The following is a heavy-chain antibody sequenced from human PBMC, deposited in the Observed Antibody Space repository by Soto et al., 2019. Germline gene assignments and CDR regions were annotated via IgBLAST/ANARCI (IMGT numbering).Heavy chain of an antibody. CDR2: IYYSGST. CDR1: GGSISSSSYY. Sequence: SETLSLTCTVSGGSISSSSYYWGWIRQPPGKGLEWIGSIYYSGSTYYNPSLKSRVTISVDTSKNQFSLKLSSVTAADTAVYYCARDWRFGPDYWGQGTLVTVS. D-gene: IGHD3-10*01. V-gene: IGHV4-39*02. CDR3: ARDWRFGPDY. J-gene: IGHJ4*02.